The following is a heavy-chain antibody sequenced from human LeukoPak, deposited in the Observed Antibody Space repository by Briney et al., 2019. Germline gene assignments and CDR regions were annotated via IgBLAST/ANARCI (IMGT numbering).Heavy chain of an antibody. V-gene: IGHV3-21*01. J-gene: IGHJ4*02. Sequence: GGSLRLSCAASGFTFSSYSMNWVRQALGKGLEWVSSISSSSSYIYYADSVKGRFTISRDNAKNSLYLQMNSLRAEDTAVYYCARDSLYYDSSGYYAFDYWGQGTLVTVSS. CDR3: ARDSLYYDSSGYYAFDY. D-gene: IGHD3-22*01. CDR2: ISSSSSYI. CDR1: GFTFSSYS.